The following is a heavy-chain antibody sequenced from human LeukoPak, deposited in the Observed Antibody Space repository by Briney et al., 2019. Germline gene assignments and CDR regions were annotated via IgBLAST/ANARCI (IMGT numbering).Heavy chain of an antibody. D-gene: IGHD6-6*01. CDR1: GFTFSRYS. Sequence: PGGSLRLSCAASGFTFSRYSMNWVRQAPGKGLEWVSYISSSSSTIYYADSVKGRFTISRDNAKNSLYLQMNSLRAEDTAVYYCARDEEQLAYEYYYYYMDVWGKGTTVTVSS. V-gene: IGHV3-48*04. CDR2: ISSSSSTI. CDR3: ARDEEQLAYEYYYYYMDV. J-gene: IGHJ6*03.